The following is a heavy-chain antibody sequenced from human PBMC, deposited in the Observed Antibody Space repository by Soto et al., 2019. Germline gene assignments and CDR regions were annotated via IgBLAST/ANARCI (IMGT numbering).Heavy chain of an antibody. J-gene: IGHJ4*02. V-gene: IGHV3-53*01. D-gene: IGHD6-19*01. Sequence: GGSLRLSCAAFGFTVSDNYMSWVRQAPGKRLEWVSVIYSSGSTYYPDSVKGRFTISRDNSKNTLYLQMNSLRAEDTAVYYCAKEGEYSSGWDNFDYWGQGTLVTVSS. CDR2: IYSSGST. CDR1: GFTVSDNY. CDR3: AKEGEYSSGWDNFDY.